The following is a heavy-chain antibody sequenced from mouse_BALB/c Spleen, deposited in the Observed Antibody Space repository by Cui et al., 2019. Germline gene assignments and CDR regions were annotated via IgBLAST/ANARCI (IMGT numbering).Heavy chain of an antibody. J-gene: IGHJ2*01. Sequence: QAHLQHPWLHLVQPGDAVKLSGKASGYTFTSYWIHWVKQRPGRGLEWIGRIDPNSGGTKYNEKFKSKATLTVDKPSSTAYMQFSSLTSEDSAVYYCARYDYYGSSYFDYWGQGTTLTVSS. CDR1: GYTFTSYW. D-gene: IGHD1-1*01. V-gene: IGHV1-72*01. CDR3: ARYDYYGSSYFDY. CDR2: IDPNSGGT.